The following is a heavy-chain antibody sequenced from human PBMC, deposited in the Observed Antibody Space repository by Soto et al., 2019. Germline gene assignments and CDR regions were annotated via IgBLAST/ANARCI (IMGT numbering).Heavy chain of an antibody. V-gene: IGHV3-73*02. CDR3: TRHTVDY. CDR1: GFSLSDSA. D-gene: IGHD4-4*01. J-gene: IGHJ4*02. CDR2: VRSKTQNYAT. Sequence: EVQLVESGGDLVRPAGSLKLSCVVSGFSLSDSAIHWVRQASGKGLEWVGRVRSKTQNYATEFAASVRGRFTISRDESKKTIYLHMSGLKTEDTAVYYCTRHTVDYWGQGTPVTVSS.